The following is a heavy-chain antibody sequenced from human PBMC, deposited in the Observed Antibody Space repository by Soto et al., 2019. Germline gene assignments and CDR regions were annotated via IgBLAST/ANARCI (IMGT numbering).Heavy chain of an antibody. J-gene: IGHJ4*02. D-gene: IGHD5-18*01. V-gene: IGHV4-31*03. CDR1: GGSISSGGYY. CDR3: ARSGYSYGPNPLLY. CDR2: IYYSGST. Sequence: QVQLQESGPGLVKPSQTLSLTCTVSGGSISSGGYYWSWIRQHPGKGLEWIGYIYYSGSTYYNPSLKSRATISVDTSKNQFSLKLRSVTAADTAVYYCARSGYSYGPNPLLYWGQGTLVTVSS.